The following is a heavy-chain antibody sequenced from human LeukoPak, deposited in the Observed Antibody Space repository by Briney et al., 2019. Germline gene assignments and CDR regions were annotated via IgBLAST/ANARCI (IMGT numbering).Heavy chain of an antibody. V-gene: IGHV1-18*01. CDR2: ISAYNGNT. CDR1: GYTFTSYG. J-gene: IGHJ4*02. D-gene: IGHD3-10*01. CDR3: ARDRSLELLWFGEASDY. Sequence: ASVKVSCKASGYTFTSYGISWVRQAPGQGLEWMGWISAYNGNTNYAQKLQGRVTMTTDTSTSTAYTELRSLRSDDTAVYYCARDRSLELLWFGEASDYWGQGTLVTVSS.